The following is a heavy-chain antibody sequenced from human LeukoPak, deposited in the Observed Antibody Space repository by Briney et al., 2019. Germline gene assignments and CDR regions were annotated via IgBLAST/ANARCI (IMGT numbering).Heavy chain of an antibody. CDR3: AADTLRYSSGWYNFDY. V-gene: IGHV3-23*01. D-gene: IGHD6-19*01. J-gene: IGHJ4*02. Sequence: QSGGSLRLSCAASGFTFSSYAMSWVRQAPGKGLEWVSAISGSGGSTYYADSVKGRFTISRDNSKNTLYLQMNSLRSEDTAVYYCAADTLRYSSGWYNFDYWGQGTLVTVSS. CDR2: ISGSGGST. CDR1: GFTFSSYA.